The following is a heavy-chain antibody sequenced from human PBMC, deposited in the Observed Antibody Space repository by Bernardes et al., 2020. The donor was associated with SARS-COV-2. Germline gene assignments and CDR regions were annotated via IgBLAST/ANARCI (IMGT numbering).Heavy chain of an antibody. CDR1: GYTLTELS. D-gene: IGHD3-3*01. CDR2: FDPEDGER. CDR3: ATTSPLRFLESTEFDP. V-gene: IGHV1-24*01. Sequence: ASVKVSCKVSGYTLTELSMHWVRQAPGKGLEWMGGFDPEDGERIYAQKFQGRVTMTEDTSTDTAYMELSSLGSEDTAVYYCATTSPLRFLESTEFDPGGQGTLVTVSS. J-gene: IGHJ5*02.